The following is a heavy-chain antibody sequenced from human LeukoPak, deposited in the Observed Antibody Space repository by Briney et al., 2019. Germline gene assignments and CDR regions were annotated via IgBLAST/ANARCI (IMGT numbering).Heavy chain of an antibody. CDR2: IYSGGST. Sequence: GGSLRLSCAASGFTVSSNYMSWVRQAPGKGLEWVSVIYSGGSTYYADSVKGRFTISRDNSKNTLYLQMNSLRAEDTAVYYWARASGSYYYYAYWGQGTLVTVSS. CDR3: ARASGSYYYYAY. CDR1: GFTVSSNY. V-gene: IGHV3-66*01. D-gene: IGHD1-26*01. J-gene: IGHJ4*02.